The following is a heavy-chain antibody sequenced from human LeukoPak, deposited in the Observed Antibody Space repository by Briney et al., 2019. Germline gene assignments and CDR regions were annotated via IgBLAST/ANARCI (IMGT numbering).Heavy chain of an antibody. J-gene: IGHJ5*02. V-gene: IGHV1-69*05. CDR2: IIPNFGTA. Sequence: SVKVSCKASGGTFSSYAISWVRQAPGQGLEWMGGIIPNFGTANYAQKFQGRVTITTDESTSTAYMELSSLRSEDTAVYYCARVTFSVGGGSFGGFDPWGQGTLVTVSS. CDR3: ARVTFSVGGGSFGGFDP. CDR1: GGTFSSYA. D-gene: IGHD2-15*01.